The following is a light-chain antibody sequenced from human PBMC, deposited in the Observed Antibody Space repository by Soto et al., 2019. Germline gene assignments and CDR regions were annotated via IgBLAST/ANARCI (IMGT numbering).Light chain of an antibody. CDR2: EVS. CDR3: SSYRSSSTPYYV. Sequence: QCALTQPASVSGSPGQSITISCTGTSSDVGGYNSVSWYQQHPGKAPKLMIYEVSNRPSGVSNRFSGSKSGNTASLTISGLQAEDESDYYCSSYRSSSTPYYVFGTGTKVTVL. CDR1: SSDVGGYNS. V-gene: IGLV2-14*03. J-gene: IGLJ1*01.